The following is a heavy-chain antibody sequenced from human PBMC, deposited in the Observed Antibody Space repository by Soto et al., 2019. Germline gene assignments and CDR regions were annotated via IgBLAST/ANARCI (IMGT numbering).Heavy chain of an antibody. CDR3: ARDTVLMVYAIYGEYYYYGMDV. V-gene: IGHV3-48*02. CDR2: ISSSSSTI. Sequence: GGSLRLSCAASGFTFSSYEMNWVRQAPGKGLEWVSYISSSSSTIYYADSVKGRFTISRDNAKNSLYLQMNSLRDEDTAVYYCARDTVLMVYAIYGEYYYYGMDVWGQGTTVTVSS. D-gene: IGHD2-8*01. CDR1: GFTFSSYE. J-gene: IGHJ6*02.